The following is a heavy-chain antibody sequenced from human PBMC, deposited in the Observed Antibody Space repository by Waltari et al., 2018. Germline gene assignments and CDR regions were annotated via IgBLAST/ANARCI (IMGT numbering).Heavy chain of an antibody. J-gene: IGHJ5*02. CDR1: GHTFTDYY. CDR3: ATVLTTVPTYWFDP. D-gene: IGHD4-4*01. V-gene: IGHV1-69-2*01. CDR2: VDPADSET. Sequence: EVQLVQSGAEVKKPGATVKISCKDSGHTFTDYYIHWVQQAPGKGLEWMGRVDPADSETIYAEKFQGRVTITADTSTDTAYMELSSLRSEDTAVYYCATVLTTVPTYWFDPWGQGTLVTVSS.